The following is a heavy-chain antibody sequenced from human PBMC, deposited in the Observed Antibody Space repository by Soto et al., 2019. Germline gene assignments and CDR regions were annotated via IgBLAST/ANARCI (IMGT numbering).Heavy chain of an antibody. CDR1: GFSLSTSGVG. Sequence: QITLRESGPTLVKPTQTLTLTCTFSGFSLSTSGVGVGWIRQPPGKALEWLALIYWDDDKRYSPSLTSRLTITKDTSKNQVVLTMTNMDPVDTATYYCAHAVTYTDYFDYWGQGTLVTVSS. V-gene: IGHV2-5*02. CDR2: IYWDDDK. J-gene: IGHJ4*02. CDR3: AHAVTYTDYFDY. D-gene: IGHD4-17*01.